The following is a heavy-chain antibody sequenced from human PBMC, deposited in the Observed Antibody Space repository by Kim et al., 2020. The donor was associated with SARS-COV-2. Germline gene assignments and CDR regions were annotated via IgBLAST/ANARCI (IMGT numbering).Heavy chain of an antibody. Sequence: SETLSLTCTVSGDSISRGSFFWSRVRQPAGMGLEWFGRIITSGITSYSPSLRGRVTISIDSAKNLFSLKLHAVTAADAAFYYCARNPGVWGQGTLVTVSS. CDR3: ARNPGV. CDR1: GDSISRGSFF. CDR2: IITSGIT. J-gene: IGHJ1*01. V-gene: IGHV4-61*02.